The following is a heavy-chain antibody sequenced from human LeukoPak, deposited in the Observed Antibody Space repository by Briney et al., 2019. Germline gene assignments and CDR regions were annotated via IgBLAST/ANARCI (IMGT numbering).Heavy chain of an antibody. CDR2: ISYDGSNT. CDR3: ARGYLSSTRTDYFDY. D-gene: IGHD6-13*01. V-gene: IGHV3-30*03. CDR1: GFTFNNFW. J-gene: IGHJ4*02. Sequence: PGGSLRLSCAASGFTFNNFWMSWVRQAPGKGLEWVAVISYDGSNTYYADSVKGRFTISRDNSKNTLYLQMNSLRAEDTAVYYCARGYLSSTRTDYFDYWGQGTLVTVSS.